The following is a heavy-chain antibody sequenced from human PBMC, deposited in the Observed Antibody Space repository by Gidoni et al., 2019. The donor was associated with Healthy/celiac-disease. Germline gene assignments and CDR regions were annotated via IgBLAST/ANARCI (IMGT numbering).Heavy chain of an antibody. CDR1: GFTFSSYA. CDR3: ARDFYSSSSFSDY. Sequence: QVQLVESGGCVVQPGRSLRLSCAASGFTFSSYAMHWVRQAPGKGLEWVAVRSDDGSNKYYADSVKGRVTISRDNSKNTLYLQMNSLRAEDTAVYYCARDFYSSSSFSDYWGQGTLVTVSS. V-gene: IGHV3-30-3*01. CDR2: RSDDGSNK. J-gene: IGHJ4*02. D-gene: IGHD6-6*01.